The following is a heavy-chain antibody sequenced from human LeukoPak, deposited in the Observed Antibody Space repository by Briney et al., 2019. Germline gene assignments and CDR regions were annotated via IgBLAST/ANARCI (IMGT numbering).Heavy chain of an antibody. D-gene: IGHD2-15*01. CDR2: IYYSGST. J-gene: IGHJ6*03. CDR1: GGSISSYY. V-gene: IGHV4-59*01. CDR3: ARSVEGYCSGGSCYSYYYYMDV. Sequence: PSETLSLTCTVSGGSISSYYWSWIRQPPGKGLEWIGYIYYSGSTNYNPSLKSRVTISVDTSKNQFSLKLSSVAAADTAVYYCARSVEGYCSGGSCYSYYYYMDVWGKGTTVTVSS.